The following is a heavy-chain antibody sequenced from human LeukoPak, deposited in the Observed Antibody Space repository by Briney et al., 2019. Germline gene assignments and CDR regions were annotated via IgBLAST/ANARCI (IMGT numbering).Heavy chain of an antibody. V-gene: IGHV4-34*01. D-gene: IGHD3-16*02. J-gene: IGHJ4*02. Sequence: SETLPLTCAVYGGSFSGYYWSWIRQPPGKGLEWIGEINHSGSTNYNPSLKSRVTISVDTSKNQFSLKLSSVTAADTAVYYCARGLTRDYIWGSYRPQGGYFDYWGQGTLVTVSS. CDR3: ARGLTRDYIWGSYRPQGGYFDY. CDR1: GGSFSGYY. CDR2: INHSGST.